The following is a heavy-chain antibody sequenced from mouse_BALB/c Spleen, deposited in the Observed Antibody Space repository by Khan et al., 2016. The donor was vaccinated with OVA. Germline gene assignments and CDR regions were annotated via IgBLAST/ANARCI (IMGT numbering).Heavy chain of an antibody. V-gene: IGHV1S137*01. CDR2: ISTYYGDA. CDR1: GYTFTDYA. CDR3: ARGSGNSRCDY. Sequence: QVQLKESGAELVRPGVSVKISCKGSGYTFTDYAMHWVKPSHAKSLEWIGVISTYYGDADYNQTFKGKVTMTVDNSSSTAYMELARLTSEDSAIYYCARGSGNSRCDYWGQGTLVTVSA. D-gene: IGHD1-3*01. J-gene: IGHJ3*01.